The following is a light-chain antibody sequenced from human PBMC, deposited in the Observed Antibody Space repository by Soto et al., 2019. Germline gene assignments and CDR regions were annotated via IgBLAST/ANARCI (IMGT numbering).Light chain of an antibody. Sequence: QSALTQPASVSGSPGQSITISCTGTSSDVGSYNLVSWYQQRPGKAPKLMIYEVSKRPSGVSNRFSGSKSGNTASLTISGLQAEDEADYYCCSYAGSSNVVFGGGTKLTVL. CDR3: CSYAGSSNVV. CDR1: SSDVGSYNL. J-gene: IGLJ2*01. CDR2: EVS. V-gene: IGLV2-23*02.